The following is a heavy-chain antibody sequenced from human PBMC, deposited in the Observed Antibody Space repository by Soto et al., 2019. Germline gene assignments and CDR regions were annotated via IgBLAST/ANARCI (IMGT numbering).Heavy chain of an antibody. V-gene: IGHV4-39*07. CDR3: AKVSAPGIHLTYYFDY. CDR2: VYYSGST. D-gene: IGHD6-13*01. CDR1: GGSIGSTSYY. J-gene: IGHJ4*02. Sequence: DTLSLTCNVSGGSIGSTSYYWVWILQPPGKGLEWIGSVYYSGSTYYNPSLKSRVTISVDTSKNQFSLKLSSVTAEDTAVYYCAKVSAPGIHLTYYFDYWGQGTLVTVSS.